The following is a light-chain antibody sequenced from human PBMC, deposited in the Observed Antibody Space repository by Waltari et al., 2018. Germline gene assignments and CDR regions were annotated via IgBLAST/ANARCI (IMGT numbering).Light chain of an antibody. Sequence: QLVVTQSPSASAPLGASVKLTCTLSSGHSRNVIAWLQQRPEKGPRSLMKVNSDGRHSKGDEIPDRFSGSSSGAERYLTISSLQSDDEADYYCETGGHGTWVFGGGTKLTVL. CDR3: ETGGHGTWV. CDR1: SGHSRNV. J-gene: IGLJ3*02. V-gene: IGLV4-69*01. CDR2: VNSDGRH.